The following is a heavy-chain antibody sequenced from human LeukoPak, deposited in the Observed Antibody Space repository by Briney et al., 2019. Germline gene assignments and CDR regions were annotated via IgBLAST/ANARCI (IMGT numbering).Heavy chain of an antibody. Sequence: GGSLRLSCAASGVTFSSYSMNWVRQAPGEGLEWGSSISSSSSYIYYADSVKGRVTTPRDNAQTSLYLQMNSLRAEDTAVYYCARDGGFYVEYYFDYWGQGTLVTVSS. V-gene: IGHV3-21*01. D-gene: IGHD3-16*01. CDR1: GVTFSSYS. CDR2: ISSSSSYI. J-gene: IGHJ4*02. CDR3: ARDGGFYVEYYFDY.